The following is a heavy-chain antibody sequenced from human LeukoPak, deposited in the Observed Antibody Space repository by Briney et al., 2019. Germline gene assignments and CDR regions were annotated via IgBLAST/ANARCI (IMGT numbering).Heavy chain of an antibody. Sequence: PGESLKISCKGSGYSFISYWIGWVRQMPGKGLEWMGIIYPGDSDTRYSPSFQGQVTISADKSISTAYLQWSSLKASDTAMYYCARHPGGRKSPNWFDPWGQGTLVTVSS. V-gene: IGHV5-51*01. CDR1: GYSFISYW. CDR3: ARHPGGRKSPNWFDP. D-gene: IGHD3-10*01. J-gene: IGHJ5*02. CDR2: IYPGDSDT.